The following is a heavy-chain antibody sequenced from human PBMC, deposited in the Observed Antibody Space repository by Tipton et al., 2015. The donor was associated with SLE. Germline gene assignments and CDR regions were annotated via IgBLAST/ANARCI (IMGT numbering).Heavy chain of an antibody. Sequence: TLSLTCAVYGGSFSGNYWSWIRQPPGKGLEWIGEINHSGTTNYNPSLKSRVTISVDTSKNQFSLKLSSVTAADTAVYYCARDSRWRDTYSGSSRLDYWGQGTLVTVSS. CDR2: INHSGTT. J-gene: IGHJ4*02. V-gene: IGHV4-34*01. CDR1: GGSFSGNY. CDR3: ARDSRWRDTYSGSSRLDY. D-gene: IGHD6-6*01.